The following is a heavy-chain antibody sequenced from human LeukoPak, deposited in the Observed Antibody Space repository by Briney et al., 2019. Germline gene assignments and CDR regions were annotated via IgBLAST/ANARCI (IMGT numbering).Heavy chain of an antibody. CDR1: GGSISSSSYY. D-gene: IGHD3-22*01. V-gene: IGHV4-39*01. J-gene: IGHJ3*02. CDR2: IYYSGST. CDR3: ARHYYDSSGYRSFDI. Sequence: SETLSLTCTVSGGSISSSSYYWGWIRQPPGKGLEWIGSIYYSGSTYYNPSLKSRVTISADTSKNQFSLKLSSVTAADTAVYYCARHYYDSSGYRSFDIWGQGTMVIVSS.